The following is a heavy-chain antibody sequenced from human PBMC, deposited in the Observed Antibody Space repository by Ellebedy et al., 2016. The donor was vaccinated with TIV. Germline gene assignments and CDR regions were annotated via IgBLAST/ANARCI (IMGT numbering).Heavy chain of an antibody. D-gene: IGHD4-11*01. CDR1: GFTFTNYW. CDR3: ARQTYSNYGGYFDY. CDR2: IYPDDSDT. Sequence: GESLKISCKISGFTFTNYWIAWVRQMPGKGLEWMGIIYPDDSDTRVSPSFHGQVTISAAKSINTAYLQWSSLKASDTAMYFCARQTYSNYGGYFDYWGQGTLVTVSS. V-gene: IGHV5-51*01. J-gene: IGHJ4*02.